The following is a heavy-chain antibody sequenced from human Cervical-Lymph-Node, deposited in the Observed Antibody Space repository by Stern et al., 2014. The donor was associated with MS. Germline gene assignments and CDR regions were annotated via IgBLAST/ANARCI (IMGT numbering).Heavy chain of an antibody. V-gene: IGHV4-39*01. CDR3: ARHKGSGLRNFDY. D-gene: IGHD6-19*01. J-gene: IGHJ4*02. CDR1: GGSISSSSYY. CDR2: IYYSGST. Sequence: QLQLQESGPGLVKPSETLSLTCTVSGGSISSSSYYWGWIRQPPGKGLEWIGSIYYSGSTYYNPSLKSRVPISVDTSKNQFYLTLSSVTAADTAVYYCARHKGSGLRNFDYWGQGTLVTVSS.